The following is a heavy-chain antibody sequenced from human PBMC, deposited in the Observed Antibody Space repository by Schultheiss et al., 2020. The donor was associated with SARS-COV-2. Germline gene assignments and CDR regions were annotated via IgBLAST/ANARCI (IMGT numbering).Heavy chain of an antibody. CDR3: AGQSAAGIHC. D-gene: IGHD6-13*01. CDR1: GYW. CDR2: IYPGDSDT. J-gene: IGHJ4*02. Sequence: GESLKISCKGSGYWIAWVRQMPGKGLEWMGIIYPGDSDTRYSPSFQGQVTISADKSISTAYLQWSSLKASDTAMYYCAGQSAAGIHCWGQGTLVTVSS. V-gene: IGHV5-51*01.